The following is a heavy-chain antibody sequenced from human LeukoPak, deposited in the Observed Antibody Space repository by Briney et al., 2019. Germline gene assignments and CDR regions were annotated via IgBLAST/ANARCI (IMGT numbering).Heavy chain of an antibody. CDR1: GGSISSYY. J-gene: IGHJ6*03. CDR2: IYTSGST. V-gene: IGHV4-4*07. Sequence: ASETLSLTCTVSGGSISSYYWSWIRQPPGKGLEWIGRIYTSGSTNYNPSLKSRVTLSVDTSKNQFSLKLSSVTAADTAVYYCARDHKYCTNGVCYNYYYYMDVWGKGTTVTVSS. CDR3: ARDHKYCTNGVCYNYYYYMDV. D-gene: IGHD2-8*01.